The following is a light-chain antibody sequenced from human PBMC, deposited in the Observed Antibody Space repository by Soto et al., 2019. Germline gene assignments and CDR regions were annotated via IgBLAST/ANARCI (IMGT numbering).Light chain of an antibody. CDR1: RSNIGSNT. V-gene: IGLV1-44*01. J-gene: IGLJ1*01. CDR3: AAWDDSLNAFYV. CDR2: DNH. Sequence: QSVLTQPPSVSGTPGQRFTISCSGSRSNIGSNTVNWYQDLPGTAPKLLVYDNHHRPSGVPDRFSGSKSGTSASLAISGLQSEDEAEYYCAAWDDSLNAFYVFGTGTKVTVL.